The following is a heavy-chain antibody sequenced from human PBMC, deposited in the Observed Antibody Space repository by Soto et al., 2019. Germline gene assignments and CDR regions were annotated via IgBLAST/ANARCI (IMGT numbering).Heavy chain of an antibody. J-gene: IGHJ5*02. CDR2: MNPNSGNT. D-gene: IGHD2-15*01. Sequence: ASVKVSCKASGDTFTSYEINWVRQATGQGREWMGWMNPNSGNTGYAQKFQGRVTMTRNTSISTGYMELSSLRSEDTAVYYCARLGYCSGGSCRRGNWFDPWGQGXLVTVHS. CDR1: GDTFTSYE. CDR3: ARLGYCSGGSCRRGNWFDP. V-gene: IGHV1-8*01.